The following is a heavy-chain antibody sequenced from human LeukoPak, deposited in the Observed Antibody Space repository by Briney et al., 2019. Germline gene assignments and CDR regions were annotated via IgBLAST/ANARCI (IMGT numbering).Heavy chain of an antibody. D-gene: IGHD3-10*01. J-gene: IGHJ3*02. V-gene: IGHV1-2*02. Sequence: ASVKVSCKSSGYTFTGHYMRWVRQAPGQGPEWMGCINPNSGGASFAPKFQGRVTMTRDTSMSTAYMELSRLRSDDTAVYHCARYALYASGGAGGFDIWGQWTMVTVSS. CDR1: GYTFTGHY. CDR3: ARYALYASGGAGGFDI. CDR2: INPNSGGA.